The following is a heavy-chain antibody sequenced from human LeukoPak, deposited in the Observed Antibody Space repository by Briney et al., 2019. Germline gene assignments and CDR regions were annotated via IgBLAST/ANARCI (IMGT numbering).Heavy chain of an antibody. CDR3: ATVCYYDSSELWFDP. D-gene: IGHD3-22*01. CDR1: GYTLTELS. CDR2: FDPEDGET. Sequence: GASVKVSCKVSGYTLTELSMHWVRQAPGKGLEWMGGFDPEDGETIYAQKFQGRVTMTEDTSTDTAYMELSSLRSEDTAVYYCATVCYYDSSELWFDPWGQGTLVTVSS. V-gene: IGHV1-24*01. J-gene: IGHJ5*02.